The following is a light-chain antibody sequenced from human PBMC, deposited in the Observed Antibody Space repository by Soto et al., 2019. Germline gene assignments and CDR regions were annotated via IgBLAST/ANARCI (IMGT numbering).Light chain of an antibody. Sequence: QPVLTQPPSVSEAPGQRVTISCTGNSSNLGAGYDVHWYQQLPGAAPKLVIFGNRNRPSGVPERFSGSKSGTSASLAISGLQAEDEADYYCQAYDYSLTASVFGGGTQLTVL. CDR1: SSNLGAGYD. CDR3: QAYDYSLTASV. J-gene: IGLJ3*02. CDR2: GNR. V-gene: IGLV1-40*01.